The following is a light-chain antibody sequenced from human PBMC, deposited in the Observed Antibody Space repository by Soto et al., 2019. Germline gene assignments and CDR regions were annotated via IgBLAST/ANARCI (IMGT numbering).Light chain of an antibody. J-gene: IGLJ2*01. CDR3: GTWDSSLTIGVI. Sequence: TQPPSVSAAPGQKVSISCSGSSSNVGKNFVSWYQHVPGKAPKLLIYDNQKRPSGIPDRFSASKSGTLATLDITGLQTGDEADYYCGTWDSSLTIGVIFGGGTKVTVL. CDR2: DNQ. V-gene: IGLV1-51*01. CDR1: SSNVGKNF.